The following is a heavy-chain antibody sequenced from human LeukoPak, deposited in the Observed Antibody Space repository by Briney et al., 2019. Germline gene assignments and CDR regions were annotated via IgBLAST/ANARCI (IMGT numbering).Heavy chain of an antibody. D-gene: IGHD3-22*01. CDR1: GFIFSTYS. Sequence: PGGSLRLSCAASGFIFSTYSMNWVRQAPGKGLEWVSYISSGSSNIYYAYSVKGRFTIPRYNAKTSLYLQMNSLRDEDTAVYYCASTYYYDSGGYAAGYFQHWGQGTLVTVSS. V-gene: IGHV3-48*02. J-gene: IGHJ1*01. CDR2: ISSGSSNI. CDR3: ASTYYYDSGGYAAGYFQH.